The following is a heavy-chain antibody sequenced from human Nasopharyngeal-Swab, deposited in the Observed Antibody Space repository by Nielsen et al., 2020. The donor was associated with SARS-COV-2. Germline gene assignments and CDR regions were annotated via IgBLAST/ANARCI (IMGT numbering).Heavy chain of an antibody. CDR1: GFTFSSYA. CDR2: ISYVGSTK. D-gene: IGHD6-13*01. V-gene: IGHV3-30*04. Sequence: AGSLTLACAVSGFTFSSYAVHWVCQAPGKGLEWVAVISYVGSTKYYAESVKGRFTIYRHNSKNPLYLQMNSLSAEDTAVYYCARGQDGQQLVPAYYYSGMDVWGQGTTVTVSS. CDR3: ARGQDGQQLVPAYYYSGMDV. J-gene: IGHJ6*02.